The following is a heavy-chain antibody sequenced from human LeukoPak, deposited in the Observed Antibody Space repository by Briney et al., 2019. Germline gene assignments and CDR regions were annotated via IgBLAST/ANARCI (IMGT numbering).Heavy chain of an antibody. J-gene: IGHJ4*02. V-gene: IGHV3-21*01. D-gene: IGHD6-13*01. Sequence: PGGSLRLSCAASGFTFSSYSMNWVRQAPGKGLEWVSSISSSSSYIYYADSVKGRFTISRDNAKNSLYLQMHSLRAEDTALYSCARGRQYSSGWYYFDLWGQGTPVTVSS. CDR1: GFTFSSYS. CDR3: ARGRQYSSGWYYFDL. CDR2: ISSSSSYI.